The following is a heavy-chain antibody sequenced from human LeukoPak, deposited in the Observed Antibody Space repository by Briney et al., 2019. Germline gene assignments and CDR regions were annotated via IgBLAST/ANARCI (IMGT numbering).Heavy chain of an antibody. D-gene: IGHD3-22*01. CDR2: VSGGGDT. CDR1: GFTFSTYA. J-gene: IGHJ4*02. Sequence: GGSLRLSCAASGFTFSTYAMSWVRRAPGKRLEWVSAVSGGGDTFYSDSVKGRFTVSRDNSKDTLFLQMNSLRAEDAAVYYCVLEAGDTSALMDNYLDNWGRGTLVTVFS. V-gene: IGHV3-23*01. CDR3: VLEAGDTSALMDNYLDN.